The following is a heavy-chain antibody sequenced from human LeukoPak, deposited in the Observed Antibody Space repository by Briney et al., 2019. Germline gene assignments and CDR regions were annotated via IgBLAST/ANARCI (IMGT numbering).Heavy chain of an antibody. V-gene: IGHV5-51*01. J-gene: IGHJ1*01. CDR1: EYSFTNYW. D-gene: IGHD3-10*01. Sequence: GASLKISCKGSEYSFTNYWIGWVRQMPGKGLEWMGIIYPGDSDTRYSPSFQGQVTISADKSISTAYLQWSSLKASDTAMYLCATYAGSYSKYFQHWGQGTLVTVSS. CDR2: IYPGDSDT. CDR3: ATYAGSYSKYFQH.